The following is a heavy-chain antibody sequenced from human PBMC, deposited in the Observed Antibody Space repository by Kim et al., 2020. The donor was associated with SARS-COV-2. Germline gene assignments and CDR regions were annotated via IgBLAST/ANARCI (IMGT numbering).Heavy chain of an antibody. Sequence: GGSLRLSCAASGFTFSSYAMHWVRQAPGKGLEWVAVISYDGSNKYYADSVKGRFTISRDNSKNTLYLQMNSLRAEDTAVYYCARSVAGIDYYYYYMDVWGKGTTVTVSS. J-gene: IGHJ6*03. CDR2: ISYDGSNK. V-gene: IGHV3-30-3*01. CDR3: ARSVAGIDYYYYYMDV. CDR1: GFTFSSYA. D-gene: IGHD2-15*01.